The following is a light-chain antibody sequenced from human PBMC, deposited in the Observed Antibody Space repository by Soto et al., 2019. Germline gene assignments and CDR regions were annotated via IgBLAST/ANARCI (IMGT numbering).Light chain of an antibody. CDR3: SSYTSSSTRV. CDR1: SSDDGGNNY. V-gene: IGLV2-14*01. Sequence: QSVLTQPVSVSGSPGQSLTISCTGNSSDDGGNNYVSWYQQHPGKAPKLMIYDVSNRPSGVSNRFSGSKSGNTASLTFSGLQAEDEADYYCSSYTSSSTRVFGTGTKVTVL. CDR2: DVS. J-gene: IGLJ1*01.